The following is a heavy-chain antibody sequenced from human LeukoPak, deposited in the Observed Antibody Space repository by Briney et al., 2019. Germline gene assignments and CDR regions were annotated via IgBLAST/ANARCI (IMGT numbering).Heavy chain of an antibody. CDR2: ISSSGGTK. CDR3: ARDPWETASSRLFDY. D-gene: IGHD6-13*01. V-gene: IGHV3-11*04. CDR1: GFTFSDYY. Sequence: GGSLRLSCAASGFTFSDYYMNWIRQAPGKGLEWVSYISSSGGTKYYADSVKGRFTVSRDNAKNSLYLQMNSLRAEDTAVYYCARDPWETASSRLFDYWGQGTLVTVSS. J-gene: IGHJ4*02.